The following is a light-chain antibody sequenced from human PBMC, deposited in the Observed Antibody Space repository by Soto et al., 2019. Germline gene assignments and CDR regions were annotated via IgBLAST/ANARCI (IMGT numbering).Light chain of an antibody. CDR3: QQYDNLPYT. Sequence: DIQMTQSPSSLSASVGDRVTITCQASQDISNYLNWYQQKPGKAPKLMIYDASNLETRVPSRFSGSGSGTDFTFTIRSLQPEDIATYYCQQYDNLPYTFGQGTKLEIK. CDR2: DAS. J-gene: IGKJ2*01. CDR1: QDISNY. V-gene: IGKV1-33*01.